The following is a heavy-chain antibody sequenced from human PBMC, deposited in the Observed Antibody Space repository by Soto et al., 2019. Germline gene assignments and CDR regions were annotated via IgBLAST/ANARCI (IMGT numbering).Heavy chain of an antibody. CDR1: GGTFSSYA. D-gene: IGHD3-3*01. CDR3: ARWGVAIIGYGMDV. J-gene: IGHJ6*02. CDR2: IIPIFGTT. Sequence: QVQLVQSGAEVKKPGSSVKVSCKASGGTFSSYAINWVRQAPGQGLEWMGGIIPIFGTTYYAQRVQGRVTISADRSANTAYMDLSGLTSEDTAVYYCARWGVAIIGYGMDVWGQGTTVSVSS. V-gene: IGHV1-69*06.